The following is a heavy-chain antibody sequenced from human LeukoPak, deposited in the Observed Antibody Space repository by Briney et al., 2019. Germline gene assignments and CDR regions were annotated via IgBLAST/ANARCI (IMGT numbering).Heavy chain of an antibody. J-gene: IGHJ4*02. CDR2: ISSGSKYI. Sequence: GGSLRLSCAASGFTFSSYSMNWVRQAPGKGLEWVSSISSGSKYIYNADSVKGRFTISRDNAKNSLYLQMNSLRAEDTAVYYCARDMGGYSYGYDYWGQGTLVTVSS. D-gene: IGHD5-18*01. CDR3: ARDMGGYSYGYDY. V-gene: IGHV3-21*01. CDR1: GFTFSSYS.